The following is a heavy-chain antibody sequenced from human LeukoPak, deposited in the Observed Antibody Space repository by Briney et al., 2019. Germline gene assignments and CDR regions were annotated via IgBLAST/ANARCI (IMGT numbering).Heavy chain of an antibody. V-gene: IGHV3-23*01. CDR3: AKGSVSVVVPAVIPYY. D-gene: IGHD2-2*01. CDR1: GFTFKNYA. J-gene: IGHJ4*02. Sequence: GGSLRFSCAASGFTFKNYAMSWVRQAPGKGLEWVSGISGSGGSTYYADSVKGRFTISRDNSKNTLYLQMNSLRAEDTAVYYCAKGSVSVVVPAVIPYYWGQGTLVTVSS. CDR2: ISGSGGST.